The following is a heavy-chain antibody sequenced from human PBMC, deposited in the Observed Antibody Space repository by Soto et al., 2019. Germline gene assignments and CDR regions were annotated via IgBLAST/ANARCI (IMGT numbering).Heavy chain of an antibody. CDR3: ARDPDYLGYFDY. V-gene: IGHV4-59*01. J-gene: IGHJ4*02. D-gene: IGHD4-17*01. CDR2: IYYSGST. CDR1: GGSISSYY. Sequence: SETLSLTCTVSGGSISSYYWSWIRQPPGKGLEWIGYIYYSGSTNYNPSLKSRVTISVDTSKNQFSLKLSSVTAADTAVYYCARDPDYLGYFDYWGQGTLVTVS.